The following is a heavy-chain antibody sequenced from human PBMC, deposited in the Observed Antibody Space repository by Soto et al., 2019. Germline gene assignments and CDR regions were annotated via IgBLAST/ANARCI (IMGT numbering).Heavy chain of an antibody. V-gene: IGHV4-59*08. D-gene: IGHD6-19*01. CDR1: GGSISSYY. CDR2: IYYNGST. Sequence: SETLSLTCTVSGGSISSYYWSWIRQPPGKGLEWIGSIYYNGSTNYNPSLKSRVTISVDTSKNQFSLKLSSVTAADTAVYYCARQPSSGYSWFDPWGQGTLVTVSS. CDR3: ARQPSSGYSWFDP. J-gene: IGHJ5*02.